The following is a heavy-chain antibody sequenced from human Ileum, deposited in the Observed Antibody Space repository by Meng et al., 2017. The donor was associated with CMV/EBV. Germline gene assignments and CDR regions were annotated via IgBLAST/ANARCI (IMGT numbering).Heavy chain of an antibody. D-gene: IGHD5-24*01. Sequence: VQVQQGGEGLLKASETLSLTWAVSGEPLNGFFCSWIRQPPGRGLEWIGEVNNRGRTNYNPSLKSRLTISIDTSKRQLSLMVTSVTAADSAIYYCASGRLQFTPSALQHWGPGTLVTVSS. CDR1: GEPLNGFF. CDR3: ASGRLQFTPSALQH. V-gene: IGHV4-34*02. J-gene: IGHJ1*01. CDR2: VNNRGRT.